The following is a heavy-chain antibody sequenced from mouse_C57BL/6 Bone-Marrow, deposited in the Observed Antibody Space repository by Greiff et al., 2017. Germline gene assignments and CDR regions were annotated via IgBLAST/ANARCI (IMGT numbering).Heavy chain of an antibody. CDR2: IYPSDSET. Sequence: QVQLQQPGAELVRPGSSVKLSCKASGYTFTSYWMDWVKQRPGQGLEWIGNIYPSDSETHYNQKFKDKATLTVDKSSSTAYMQLSSLTSEDSAVYYCARSTVVAHWYFDFWGTGTTVTVSS. V-gene: IGHV1-61*01. CDR3: ARSTVVAHWYFDF. D-gene: IGHD1-1*01. J-gene: IGHJ1*03. CDR1: GYTFTSYW.